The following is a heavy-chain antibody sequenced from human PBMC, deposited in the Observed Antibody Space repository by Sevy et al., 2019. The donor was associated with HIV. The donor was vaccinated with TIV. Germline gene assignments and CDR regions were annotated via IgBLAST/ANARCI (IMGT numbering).Heavy chain of an antibody. J-gene: IGHJ4*02. CDR1: GFTLSSYA. V-gene: IGHV3-30*04. CDR3: VRDLPHLLPWELSRGSDY. Sequence: GESLKISCAASGFTLSSYAIHWVRQAPGRGLEWVAIISHDEILKEYTDAVKGRFTISRDNSKNTVYLQMNSLRAEDTAVYYCVRDLPHLLPWELSRGSDYWGQGTLVTVSS. CDR2: ISHDEILK. D-gene: IGHD1-26*01.